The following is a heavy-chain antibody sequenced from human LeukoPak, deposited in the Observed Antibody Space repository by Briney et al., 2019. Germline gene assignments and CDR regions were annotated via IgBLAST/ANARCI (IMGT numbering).Heavy chain of an antibody. CDR2: IIPIFGTA. D-gene: IGHD2-15*01. CDR3: ARAGYCSGGSCYLDFGY. J-gene: IGHJ4*02. Sequence: SVKVSCKASGGTFSSYAISWVRQAPGQGLEWMGGIIPIFGTANYAQKFQGRVTITADKSTSTAYMELSSLRSEDTAVYYCARAGYCSGGSCYLDFGYWGQGTLVTVSS. CDR1: GGTFSSYA. V-gene: IGHV1-69*06.